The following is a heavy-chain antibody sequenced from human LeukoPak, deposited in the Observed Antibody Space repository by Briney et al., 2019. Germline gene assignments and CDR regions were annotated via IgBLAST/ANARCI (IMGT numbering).Heavy chain of an antibody. J-gene: IGHJ5*02. CDR3: ARDGNAGYDLINWFDP. V-gene: IGHV1-18*01. Sequence: ASVKVSCKASGYTSTSYGISWVRQAPGQGLEWMGWVSAYNGNTNSAQKFQGRVTMTTDTSTSTAYMELRSLRSDDTAVYYCARDGNAGYDLINWFDPWGQGTLVTVSS. D-gene: IGHD5-12*01. CDR2: VSAYNGNT. CDR1: GYTSTSYG.